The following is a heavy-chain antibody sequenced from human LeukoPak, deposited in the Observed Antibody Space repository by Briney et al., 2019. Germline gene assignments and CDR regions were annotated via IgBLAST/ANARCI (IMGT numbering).Heavy chain of an antibody. V-gene: IGHV4-59*08. Sequence: KPSETLSLTCPVPGGSISSYYWSWIRQPPGKGLEWIGYFYYSGSTNYNPSLKSRVTISVDTSKNQFSLKLSTVTAANTAVYYCARFEAYPLYYYYYMDVWGKGTTVTVSS. J-gene: IGHJ6*03. CDR2: FYYSGST. CDR3: ARFEAYPLYYYYYMDV. CDR1: GGSISSYY.